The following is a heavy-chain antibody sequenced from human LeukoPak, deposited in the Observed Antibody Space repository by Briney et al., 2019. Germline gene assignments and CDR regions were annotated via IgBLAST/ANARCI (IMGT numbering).Heavy chain of an antibody. D-gene: IGHD1-14*01. CDR3: ARSGRRNDY. J-gene: IGHJ4*02. CDR1: GNYW. V-gene: IGHV3-74*01. Sequence: GGSLRLSCAASGNYWMHWVRQAPGKGLVWVSHINSDGSWTSYADSVKGRFTISKDNAKNTVYLQMNSLRAEDTAVYYCARSGRRNDYWGQGTLVTVSS. CDR2: INSDGSWT.